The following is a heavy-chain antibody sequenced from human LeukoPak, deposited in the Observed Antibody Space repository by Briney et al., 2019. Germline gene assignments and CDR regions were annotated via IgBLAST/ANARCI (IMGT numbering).Heavy chain of an antibody. J-gene: IGHJ1*01. CDR2: ISGSGGST. Sequence: PGGSLRLSCAASGFTFSSYAMSWVRQAPGKGLEWVSAISGSGGSTYYADSVKGRFTISRDNSKNTLYLQMNSLRAEDTAVYYCAKTITGYCSGGSCYSYFQHWGQGTLVTISS. V-gene: IGHV3-23*01. D-gene: IGHD2-15*01. CDR3: AKTITGYCSGGSCYSYFQH. CDR1: GFTFSSYA.